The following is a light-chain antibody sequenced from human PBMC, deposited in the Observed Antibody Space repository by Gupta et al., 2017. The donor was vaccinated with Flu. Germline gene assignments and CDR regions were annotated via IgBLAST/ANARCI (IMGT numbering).Light chain of an antibody. CDR3: QQADSFPLT. Sequence: DIQMTQSPSSVSASVGDRVTVTCRASEVIYGQLGWYQQKPGKAPKLLIYPASTLQGGVPSRFSGSGSETEFTLTITTLQPEDAAFYFCQQADSFPLTFGGGSKVEIK. V-gene: IGKV1-12*01. CDR1: EVIYGQ. J-gene: IGKJ4*01. CDR2: PAS.